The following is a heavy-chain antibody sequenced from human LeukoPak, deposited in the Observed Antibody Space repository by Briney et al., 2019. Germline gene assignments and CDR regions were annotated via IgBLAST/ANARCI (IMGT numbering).Heavy chain of an antibody. CDR2: IYYSGST. CDR3: ARQPTYYYDSSGYYFAFDI. Sequence: PSETLSPTCTVSGGSISSYYWSWIRQPPGKGLEWIGYIYYSGSTNYNPSLKSRVTISVDTSKNQFSLKLSSVTAADTAVYYCARQPTYYYDSSGYYFAFDIWGQGTMVTVSS. V-gene: IGHV4-59*08. J-gene: IGHJ3*02. CDR1: GGSISSYY. D-gene: IGHD3-22*01.